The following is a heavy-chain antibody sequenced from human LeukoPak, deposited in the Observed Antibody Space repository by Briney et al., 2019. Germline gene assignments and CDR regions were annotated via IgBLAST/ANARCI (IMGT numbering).Heavy chain of an antibody. CDR3: ARDGAGFLEWLSAAFDI. V-gene: IGHV3-48*01. D-gene: IGHD3-3*01. J-gene: IGHJ3*02. Sequence: GGSLRLSCAASGFTFSSYSMNWVRQAPGKGLEWVSYISSSSSTIYYADSVKGQFTISRDNAKNSLYLQMNSLRAEDTAVYYCARDGAGFLEWLSAAFDIWGQGTMVTVSS. CDR1: GFTFSSYS. CDR2: ISSSSSTI.